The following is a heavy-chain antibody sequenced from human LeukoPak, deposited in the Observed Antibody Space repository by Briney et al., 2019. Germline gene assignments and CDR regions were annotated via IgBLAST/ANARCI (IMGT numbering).Heavy chain of an antibody. Sequence: ASVKVSCKASGYTFTSYYMHWVRQAPGQGLEWMGIINPSGGSTSYAQKSQGRVTMTRDTSTSTVYMELSSLRSEDTAVYYCARFCSGGSCYRDAPGYYYYGMDVWGQGTTVTVSS. V-gene: IGHV1-46*01. J-gene: IGHJ6*02. D-gene: IGHD2-15*01. CDR3: ARFCSGGSCYRDAPGYYYYGMDV. CDR2: INPSGGST. CDR1: GYTFTSYY.